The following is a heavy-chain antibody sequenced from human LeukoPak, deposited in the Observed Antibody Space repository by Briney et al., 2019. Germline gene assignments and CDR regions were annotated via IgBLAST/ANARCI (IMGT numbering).Heavy chain of an antibody. D-gene: IGHD6-13*01. Sequence: SETLSLTCTVSGGSISSYYWSWIRQPPGKGLEWIGYIYYSGSTNYNPSLKSRVTMSLDTSKNQFSLKLSSVTAADTAVYYSARDRVAAAGMDYWGQGTLVTVAS. V-gene: IGHV4-59*01. CDR3: ARDRVAAAGMDY. CDR2: IYYSGST. CDR1: GGSISSYY. J-gene: IGHJ4*02.